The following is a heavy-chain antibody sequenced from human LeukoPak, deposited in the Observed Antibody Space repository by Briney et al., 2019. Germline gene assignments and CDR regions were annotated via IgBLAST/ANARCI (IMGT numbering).Heavy chain of an antibody. Sequence: SETLSLTCTVSGGSMSSSSYYWGWIRQPPGKGLEWIGYIYYSGSTNYNPSLKSRVTISVDTSKNQFSLKLSSVTAADTAVYYCARYSGYSSGAAFDIWGQGTMVTVSS. D-gene: IGHD5-12*01. V-gene: IGHV4-61*05. CDR3: ARYSGYSSGAAFDI. CDR2: IYYSGST. J-gene: IGHJ3*02. CDR1: GGSMSSSSYY.